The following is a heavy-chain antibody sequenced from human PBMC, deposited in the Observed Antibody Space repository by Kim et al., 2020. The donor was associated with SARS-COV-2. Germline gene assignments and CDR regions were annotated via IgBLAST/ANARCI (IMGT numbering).Heavy chain of an antibody. D-gene: IGHD1-26*01. CDR1: GFTFSSYA. CDR3: AKEGGSGSYYRTYYFDY. V-gene: IGHV3-23*03. Sequence: GGSLRLSCAASGFTFSSYAMSWVRQTPGKGLEWVSVIYSGGTTTYYADSVKGRFTISRDNSKNTLYLQMNSLRAEDTAVYYCAKEGGSGSYYRTYYFDYWGQGTLVTVSS. J-gene: IGHJ4*02. CDR2: IYSGGTTT.